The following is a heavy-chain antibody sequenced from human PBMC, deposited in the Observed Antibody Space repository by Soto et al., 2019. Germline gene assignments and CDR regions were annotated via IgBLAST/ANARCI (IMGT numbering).Heavy chain of an antibody. Sequence: SETLSLTCTVSGGSISSYYWSWIRQPAGKGLEWIGRIYTSGSTNYNPSLKSRVTMSVDTSKNQFSLKLSSVTAADTAVYYCARDYGSGSYYRGVAFDIWGQGTMVTVSS. CDR1: GGSISSYY. J-gene: IGHJ3*02. CDR3: ARDYGSGSYYRGVAFDI. V-gene: IGHV4-4*07. CDR2: IYTSGST. D-gene: IGHD3-10*01.